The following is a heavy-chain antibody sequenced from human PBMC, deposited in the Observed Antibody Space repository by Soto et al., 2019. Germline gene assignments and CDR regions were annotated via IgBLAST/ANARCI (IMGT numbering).Heavy chain of an antibody. J-gene: IGHJ6*02. D-gene: IGHD2-21*02. CDR3: ARGIVVVTAIWVATPYGMDV. CDR2: INPSGGST. V-gene: IGHV1-46*01. Sequence: ASVKVSCKASGSTFTSYYMHWVRQAPGQGLEWMGIINPSGGSTSYAQKFQGRVTMTRDTSTSTVYMELSSPRSEDTAVYYCARGIVVVTAIWVATPYGMDVWGQGTTVTVSS. CDR1: GSTFTSYY.